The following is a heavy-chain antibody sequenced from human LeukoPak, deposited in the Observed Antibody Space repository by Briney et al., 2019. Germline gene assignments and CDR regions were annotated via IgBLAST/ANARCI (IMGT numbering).Heavy chain of an antibody. D-gene: IGHD4-17*01. J-gene: IGHJ4*02. CDR2: IRSKANSYAT. CDR1: GFTFSGSA. Sequence: PGGSLKLSCAASGFTFSGSAMHWVRQASGKGLEWVGRIRSKANSYATAYAASVKGRFTISRDDSKNTAYLQMNSLKTEDTAEYYCTLYGDYEAYWGQGTLVTVSS. CDR3: TLYGDYEAY. V-gene: IGHV3-73*01.